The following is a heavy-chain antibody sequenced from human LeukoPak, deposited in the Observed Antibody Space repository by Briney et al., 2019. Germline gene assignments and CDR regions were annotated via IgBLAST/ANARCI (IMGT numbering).Heavy chain of an antibody. J-gene: IGHJ5*01. V-gene: IGHV3-66*01. Sequence: GGSLRLSCAASEVTVNDNYMTWVRQAPGKGLEWISVIYIAGGTYYTDSVKGRFTISRDKSKNTLYLQMNSLRAEDTAVYFCARVSYHDVLSGYSLDSWGPGTLVTVSS. D-gene: IGHD3-3*01. CDR1: EVTVNDNY. CDR3: ARVSYHDVLSGYSLDS. CDR2: IYIAGGT.